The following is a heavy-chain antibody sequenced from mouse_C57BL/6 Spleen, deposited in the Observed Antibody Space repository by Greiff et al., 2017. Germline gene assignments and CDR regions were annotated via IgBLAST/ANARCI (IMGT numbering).Heavy chain of an antibody. J-gene: IGHJ3*01. V-gene: IGHV1-9*01. CDR2: ILPGGGST. D-gene: IGHD1-1*01. Sequence: VQLQQSGAELMKPGASVKLSCKATGYTFTGYWIEWVKQRPGHGLEWIGEILPGGGSTNYNEKFKGKATFTADTSSNTAYMQLSSLTTEDSAIYYCARWGTTGPFAYWGQGTLVTVSA. CDR1: GYTFTGYW. CDR3: ARWGTTGPFAY.